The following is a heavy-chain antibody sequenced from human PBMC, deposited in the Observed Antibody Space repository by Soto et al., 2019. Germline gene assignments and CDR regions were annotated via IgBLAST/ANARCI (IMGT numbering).Heavy chain of an antibody. D-gene: IGHD3-9*01. CDR1: GFTFSSYA. CDR2: ISYDGSNK. V-gene: IGHV3-30-3*02. CDR3: AKNDILTGYYTGTIDY. Sequence: GSLILSCAASGFTFSSYAMHWVRQAPGKGLEWVAVISYDGSNKYYADSVKGRFTISRDNSKNTLYLQMNSLRAEDTAVYYCAKNDILTGYYTGTIDYWGQGTLVTVSS. J-gene: IGHJ4*02.